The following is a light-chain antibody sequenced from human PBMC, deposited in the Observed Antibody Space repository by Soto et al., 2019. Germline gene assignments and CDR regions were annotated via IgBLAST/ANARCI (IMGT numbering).Light chain of an antibody. Sequence: QSVLTQPPSVSGAPGQRVTISCTGSSSNIGAGYDVHWYQQLPGPAPKLLIYGNSNRPSGVPDRFSGSKSGTSASLAITGVAAEDEADYYCQSYDSSLSGSVFGGGTKLTVL. V-gene: IGLV1-40*01. J-gene: IGLJ2*01. CDR3: QSYDSSLSGSV. CDR1: SSNIGAGYD. CDR2: GNS.